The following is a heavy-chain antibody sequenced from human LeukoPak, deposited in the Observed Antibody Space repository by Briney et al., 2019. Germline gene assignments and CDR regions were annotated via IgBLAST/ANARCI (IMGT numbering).Heavy chain of an antibody. CDR1: GFIFAGYT. CDR2: VSPSGGNT. CDR3: ASRRSGWPNDAFDI. D-gene: IGHD6-19*01. J-gene: IGHJ3*02. Sequence: GGSLRLSCAGSGFIFAGYTMNWVRQAPGKGLQWLAYVSPSGGNTLYADSVKGRFTISRDNAKNSVYLQMNSLTPEDTAMYYCASRRSGWPNDAFDIWGQGTMVTVTS. V-gene: IGHV3-48*01.